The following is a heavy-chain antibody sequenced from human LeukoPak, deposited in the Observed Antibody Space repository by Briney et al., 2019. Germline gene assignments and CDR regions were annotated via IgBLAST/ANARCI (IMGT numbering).Heavy chain of an antibody. J-gene: IGHJ4*02. D-gene: IGHD5-24*01. CDR2: IRCDGSNK. Sequence: GGSLTLTCAASGFTFSSYGMHWVRQAPGKGLEWVAFIRCDGSNKYYAAPVKGRFTISRDNSKNTLYLQMNSLRAEDAAVYYCARGPADYNKLKPGDRDGYNYKSKRTPFDYWGQGTLVTVSS. CDR3: ARGPADYNKLKPGDRDGYNYKSKRTPFDY. V-gene: IGHV3-30*02. CDR1: GFTFSSYG.